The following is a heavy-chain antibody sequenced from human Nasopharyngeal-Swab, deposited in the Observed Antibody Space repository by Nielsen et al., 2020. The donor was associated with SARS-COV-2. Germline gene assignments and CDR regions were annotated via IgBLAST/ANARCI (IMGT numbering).Heavy chain of an antibody. CDR3: ASTPLDSSGYYYAFHY. CDR1: GFTFSRYT. D-gene: IGHD3-22*01. J-gene: IGHJ4*02. Sequence: GESLKISCAASGFTFSRYTMHWVRQAPGKGLEWVAVISYDGSNKYYADSVKGRFTISRDISKNTLYLQMNSLRAEGTAVFYCASTPLDSSGYYYAFHYWGRGTRVTVSS. CDR2: ISYDGSNK. V-gene: IGHV3-30-3*01.